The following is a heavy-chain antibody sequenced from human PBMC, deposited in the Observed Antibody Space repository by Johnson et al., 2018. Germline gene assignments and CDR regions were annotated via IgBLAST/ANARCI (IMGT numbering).Heavy chain of an antibody. Sequence: QVQLVQSGAEVKKPGSSVKVACKASGGTFSSYAISWVRQAPGQGLEWMGGIIPIFGTANYAQKFQGRVPITADESTSTAYMELSSLRSEDTAGYYWARRVETVTTPSGWFWYFDLWGRGTLVTVSS. D-gene: IGHD4-17*01. V-gene: IGHV1-69*12. CDR3: ARRVETVTTPSGWFWYFDL. CDR1: GGTFSSYA. J-gene: IGHJ2*01. CDR2: IIPIFGTA.